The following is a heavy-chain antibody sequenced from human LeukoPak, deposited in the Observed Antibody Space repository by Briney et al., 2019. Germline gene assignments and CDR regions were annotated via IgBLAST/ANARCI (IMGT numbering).Heavy chain of an antibody. Sequence: SETLSLTCTVSGGSISSYYWSWIRQPAGKGLEWIGRIYSTGSTNYNPSLKSRVTMSVDTSKNQLSLRLRSVTAADTAVYYCARQIASAGTAGFDFWGQGALVTVSS. J-gene: IGHJ4*02. CDR2: IYSTGST. D-gene: IGHD6-13*01. CDR1: GGSISSYY. CDR3: ARQIASAGTAGFDF. V-gene: IGHV4-4*07.